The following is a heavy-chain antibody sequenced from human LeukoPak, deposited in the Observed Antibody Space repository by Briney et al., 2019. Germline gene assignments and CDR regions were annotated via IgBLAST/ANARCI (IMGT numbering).Heavy chain of an antibody. CDR3: AELGITMIGGV. CDR1: GFTVSGNY. V-gene: IGHV3-11*04. CDR2: ISSSGNTI. J-gene: IGHJ6*04. Sequence: GGSLRLSCAVSGFTVSGNYMNWVRQAPGKGLDWVSYISSSGNTIYYADSVKGRFTISRDNAKNSLYLQMNSLRAEDTAVYYCAELGITMIGGVWGKGTTVTISS. D-gene: IGHD3-10*02.